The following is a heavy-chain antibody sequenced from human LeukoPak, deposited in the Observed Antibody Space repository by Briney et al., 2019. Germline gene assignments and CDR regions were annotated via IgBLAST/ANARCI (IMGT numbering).Heavy chain of an antibody. D-gene: IGHD4-17*01. Sequence: SETLSLTCTVSGGSISSSSYYWGWIRQPPGKGLEWIGSIYYSGSTYYNPSLKSRVPIYVDTSKNQFSLKLSSVTAADTAVYYCARADYGDYVVESYWFDPWGQGTLVTVSS. J-gene: IGHJ5*02. V-gene: IGHV4-39*01. CDR3: ARADYGDYVVESYWFDP. CDR1: GGSISSSSYY. CDR2: IYYSGST.